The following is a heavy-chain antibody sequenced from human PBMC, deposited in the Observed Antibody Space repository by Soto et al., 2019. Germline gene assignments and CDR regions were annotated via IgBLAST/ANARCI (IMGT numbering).Heavy chain of an antibody. J-gene: IGHJ6*03. CDR2: ISWNSGSI. V-gene: IGHV3-9*01. Sequence: GGSLRLSCAASGFTFDDYAMHWVRQAPGKGLEWVSGISWNSGSIGYADSVKGRFTISRDNAKNSLYLQMNSLRAEDTALYYCAKAYYYYYYMDVWGKGTTVTVSS. CDR1: GFTFDDYA. CDR3: AKAYYYYYYMDV.